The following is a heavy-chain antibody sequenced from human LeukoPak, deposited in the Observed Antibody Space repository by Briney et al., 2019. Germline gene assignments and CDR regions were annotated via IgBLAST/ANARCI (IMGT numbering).Heavy chain of an antibody. D-gene: IGHD5-24*01. CDR2: IGIDSGNT. Sequence: GGSLRLSCAASGFTFSDYSMNWVRQAPGKGLERISYIGIDSGNTNYADSVKGRFTISGDKAKNSLYLQMNSLRVEDTAVYYCARDYKYAFDNWGQGTLVTVSS. J-gene: IGHJ4*02. CDR3: ARDYKYAFDN. CDR1: GFTFSDYS. V-gene: IGHV3-48*01.